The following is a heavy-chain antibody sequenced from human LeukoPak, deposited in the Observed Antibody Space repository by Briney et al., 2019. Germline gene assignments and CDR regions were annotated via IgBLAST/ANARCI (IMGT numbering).Heavy chain of an antibody. CDR2: ISYDGSNK. CDR1: GFTFSSYA. D-gene: IGHD6-13*01. V-gene: IGHV3-30-3*01. Sequence: GGSLRLSCAASGFTFSSYAVHWVRQAPGKGLEWVALISYDGSNKYYADSVKGRFTISRDNSKNTLYLQVNSLRAEDTAVYYCARSRWAAAGRGRAYYFDYWGQGTLVTVSS. J-gene: IGHJ4*02. CDR3: ARSRWAAAGRGRAYYFDY.